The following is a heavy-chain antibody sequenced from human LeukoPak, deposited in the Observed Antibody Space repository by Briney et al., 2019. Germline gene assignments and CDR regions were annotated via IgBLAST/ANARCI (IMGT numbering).Heavy chain of an antibody. CDR3: AREMGRDTYYDFWSGYPYGMDV. D-gene: IGHD3-3*01. CDR1: GFTFSSSS. Sequence: GGSLRLSCAASGFTFSSSSMNWVRQAPGKGLEWVSSINSNSVYIYYADSVKGRFTISRDNAKNSLYLEMNSLRAEDTAVYYCAREMGRDTYYDFWSGYPYGMDVWGQGTTVTVSS. CDR2: INSNSVYI. V-gene: IGHV3-21*01. J-gene: IGHJ6*02.